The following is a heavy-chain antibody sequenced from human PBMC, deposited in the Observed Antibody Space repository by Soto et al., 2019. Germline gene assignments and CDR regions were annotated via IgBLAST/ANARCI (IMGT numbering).Heavy chain of an antibody. V-gene: IGHV3-64*02. CDR2: ISRSGDRT. D-gene: IGHD2-15*01. CDR1: GFTFSSYN. CDR3: ARARCSSGQCYYFDY. J-gene: IGHJ4*02. Sequence: EVQLVESGEGLVQPGGPLGLSCAASGFTFSSYNIHWIRQAPGKGLEFVSAISRSGDRTYYADSVKGRFTITRDNSKNTVWLQMGSLRAEDMAVYYCARARCSSGQCYYFDYWGRGALVSVSS.